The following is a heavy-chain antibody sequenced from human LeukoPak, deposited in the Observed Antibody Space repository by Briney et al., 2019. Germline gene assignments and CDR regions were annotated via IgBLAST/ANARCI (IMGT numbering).Heavy chain of an antibody. J-gene: IGHJ4*02. Sequence: ASVKVSCEASGYTFTGYYMHWVRQAPGQGLEWMGWINPSGGSTSYAQKFQGRVTMTRDTSTSTVYMELSSLRSEDTAVYYCARVAVGATKDFDYWGQGTLVTVSS. CDR3: ARVAVGATKDFDY. CDR2: INPSGGST. D-gene: IGHD1-26*01. V-gene: IGHV1-46*01. CDR1: GYTFTGYY.